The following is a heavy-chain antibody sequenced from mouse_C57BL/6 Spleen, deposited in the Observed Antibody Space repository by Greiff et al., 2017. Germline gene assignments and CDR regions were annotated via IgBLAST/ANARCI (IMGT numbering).Heavy chain of an antibody. J-gene: IGHJ3*01. V-gene: IGHV1-26*01. Sequence: EVQLQQSGPELVKPGASVTISCKASGYTFTDYYMNWVKQSHGKSLEWIGDINPNNGGTSYNQKFKGKATWTVEQSSSTAYMELRSLPAEDSAVYYCGRGDYDAGFAYWGQGTLVTVSA. D-gene: IGHD2-4*01. CDR1: GYTFTDYY. CDR3: GRGDYDAGFAY. CDR2: INPNNGGT.